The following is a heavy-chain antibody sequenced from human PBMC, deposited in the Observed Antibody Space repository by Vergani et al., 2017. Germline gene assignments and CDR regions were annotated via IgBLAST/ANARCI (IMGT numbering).Heavy chain of an antibody. CDR2: ISSSSSYI. J-gene: IGHJ4*02. CDR3: ARSGGSGWYRNDY. Sequence: EVQLVESGGGLVKPGGSLRLSCAASGFTFSSYSMNWVRQAPGKGLEWVSSISSSSSYIYYADSVKGRFTISSDNANNSLYLQMNSLRAEDTAVYYCARSGGSGWYRNDYWGQGTLVTVSS. D-gene: IGHD6-19*01. V-gene: IGHV3-21*01. CDR1: GFTFSSYS.